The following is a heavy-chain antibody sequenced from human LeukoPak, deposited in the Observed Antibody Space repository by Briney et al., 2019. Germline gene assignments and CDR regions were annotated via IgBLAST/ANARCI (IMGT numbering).Heavy chain of an antibody. V-gene: IGHV3-23*01. Sequence: GGSLRLSCAASGFTFSGQCMGWVRQAPGKGLEWVSSISGSGDATFYADSAKGRFIISRDNSENTLDLQMNSLRAEDTAVYYRAKCLGTLDPFDNWGQGTLVTVSS. CDR1: GFTFSGQC. CDR3: AKCLGTLDPFDN. D-gene: IGHD1-14*01. J-gene: IGHJ4*02. CDR2: ISGSGDAT.